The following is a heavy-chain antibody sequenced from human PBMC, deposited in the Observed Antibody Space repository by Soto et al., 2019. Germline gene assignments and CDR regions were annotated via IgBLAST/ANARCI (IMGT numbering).Heavy chain of an antibody. D-gene: IGHD2-2*01. CDR3: AKDLDDIVLVPAAIPYGQLYYYYGMDV. Sequence: PGGSLRLSCAASGFTFSSYSMNWVRQAPGKGLEWVSYISSSSSTIYYADSVKGRFTISRDNSKNTLYLQMNSLRAEDTAVYYCAKDLDDIVLVPAAIPYGQLYYYYGMDVWGQGTTVTVSS. J-gene: IGHJ6*02. CDR2: ISSSSSTI. CDR1: GFTFSSYS. V-gene: IGHV3-48*01.